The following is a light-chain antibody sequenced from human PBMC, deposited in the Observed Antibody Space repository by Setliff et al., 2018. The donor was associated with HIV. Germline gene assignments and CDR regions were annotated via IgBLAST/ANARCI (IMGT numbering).Light chain of an antibody. CDR2: DVI. CDR3: CSYAGTYTSH. J-gene: IGLJ2*01. V-gene: IGLV2-11*01. Sequence: QSALTQPRSVSGSPGQSVTISCTGTSNDVGGYNYVSWYQQHPGKAPKLMIYDVIKRPSGVPDRFSGSKSGNAASLTISGLQAGDEADYYCCSYAGTYTSHFGGGTKVTVL. CDR1: SNDVGGYNY.